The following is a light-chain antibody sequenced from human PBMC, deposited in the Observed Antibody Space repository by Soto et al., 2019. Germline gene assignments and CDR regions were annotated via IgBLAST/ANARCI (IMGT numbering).Light chain of an antibody. CDR1: QSVSTN. J-gene: IGKJ3*01. Sequence: EIVMTQSPAPLSVSPGERATLSCRASQSVSTNLAWYQQKPGQAPRLLIYAASTRATGIPARFSGSGSGTEFSLTISSLQSEDFAVYFCQQYSNWPGRTFGPGTKVDIK. V-gene: IGKV3-15*01. CDR2: AAS. CDR3: QQYSNWPGRT.